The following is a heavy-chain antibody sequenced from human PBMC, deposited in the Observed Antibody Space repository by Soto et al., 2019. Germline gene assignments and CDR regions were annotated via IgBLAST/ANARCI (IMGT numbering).Heavy chain of an antibody. CDR3: ARGGSSSWPYYSGMDA. D-gene: IGHD6-13*01. V-gene: IGHV1-2*02. J-gene: IGHJ6*02. CDR2: INPNSGDT. CDR1: GYTFSGYY. Sequence: ASVKVSCKASGYTFSGYYIHWVRQAPGQGLEWVGWINPNSGDTTYAQKFQGRVTVTRDTSISTAYMDLSSLTSDDTAVYYCARGGSSSWPYYSGMDAWGQGTTVTVSS.